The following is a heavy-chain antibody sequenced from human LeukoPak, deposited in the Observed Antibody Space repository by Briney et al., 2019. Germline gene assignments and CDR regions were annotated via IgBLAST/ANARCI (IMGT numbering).Heavy chain of an antibody. CDR1: GFLFSSYE. CDR3: TRGQKGEFDS. V-gene: IGHV3-21*01. D-gene: IGHD3-16*01. Sequence: PGGSLRLSCAASGFLFSSYEMNWVRQAPGKGLEWVSSISSRSGYIYYADSVKGRFTTSRDNAKNSLYLQMDSLGAEDTAVYYCTRGQKGEFDSWGQGTLVTVSS. J-gene: IGHJ4*02. CDR2: ISSRSGYI.